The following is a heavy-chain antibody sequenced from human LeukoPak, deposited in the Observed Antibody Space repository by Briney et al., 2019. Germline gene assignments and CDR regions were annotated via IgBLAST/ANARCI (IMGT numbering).Heavy chain of an antibody. D-gene: IGHD4-23*01. CDR3: ARGGGGGNPFDY. CDR2: IYSDGST. Sequence: GGSLRLSCAVSGFTVSNNYMSWVRQAPGKGLEWVSVIYSDGSTYYADSVKGRFTISRDNSKNTLYLQMNSLRAEDTAVYYWARGGGGGNPFDYWGQGTLVTVSS. J-gene: IGHJ4*02. V-gene: IGHV3-53*01. CDR1: GFTVSNNY.